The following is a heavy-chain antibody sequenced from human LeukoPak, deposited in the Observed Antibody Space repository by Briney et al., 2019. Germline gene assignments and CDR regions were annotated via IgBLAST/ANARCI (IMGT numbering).Heavy chain of an antibody. CDR3: AKGGIVVVTAISEHFQH. Sequence: GGSLRLSCAASGFTFSSYAMSWVRQAPGKGLEWVSAISGSGGSTYYADSVRGRFTISRDNSKNALYLQMNSLRAEDTAVYYCAKGGIVVVTAISEHFQHWGQGTLVTVSS. D-gene: IGHD2-21*02. J-gene: IGHJ1*01. CDR1: GFTFSSYA. V-gene: IGHV3-23*01. CDR2: ISGSGGST.